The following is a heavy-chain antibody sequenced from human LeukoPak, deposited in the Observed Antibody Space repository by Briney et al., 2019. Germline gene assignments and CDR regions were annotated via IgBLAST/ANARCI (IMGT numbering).Heavy chain of an antibody. Sequence: PSETLSLTCTVAGGSISSSNDYWGWVRQPPGKGLEWIATIYYIGSTQYNPSLKSRVTISVDTSKNQFSLNINSVTAADTAVYYCARDAGGHDFWSGYYTPYFDYWGQGTLVTVSS. V-gene: IGHV4-39*07. CDR2: IYYIGST. J-gene: IGHJ4*02. D-gene: IGHD3-3*01. CDR1: GGSISSSNDY. CDR3: ARDAGGHDFWSGYYTPYFDY.